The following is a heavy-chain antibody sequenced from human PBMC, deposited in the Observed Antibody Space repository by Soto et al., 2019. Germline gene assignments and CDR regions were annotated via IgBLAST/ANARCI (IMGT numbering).Heavy chain of an antibody. J-gene: IGHJ4*02. CDR1: GFPFSDHD. V-gene: IGHV3-72*01. CDR2: TRNKANSYTT. D-gene: IGHD6-13*01. CDR3: ARVFGSSWYQAFFDY. Sequence: WGSMRLSCAASGFPFSDHDMDWVRQAPGKGLEWVGRTRNKANSYTTEYAASVKGRFTISRDDSKNSLFLQMNSLKTEDTAVYYCARVFGSSWYQAFFDYWGQGTLVTVSS.